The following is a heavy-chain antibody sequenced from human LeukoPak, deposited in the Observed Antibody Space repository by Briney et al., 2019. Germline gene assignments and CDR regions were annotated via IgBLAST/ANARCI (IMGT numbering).Heavy chain of an antibody. CDR3: ARDGPIHIVVVTAFDV. CDR1: GFTFSSYA. J-gene: IGHJ4*02. Sequence: PGRSLRLSCAASGFTFSSYAMHWVRQAPGKGLEWVAVISYDGSNKYYADSVKGRFTISRDNSKNTLYLQMNSLRAEDTAVYYCARDGPIHIVVVTAFDVWGQGTLVTVSS. V-gene: IGHV3-30-3*01. CDR2: ISYDGSNK. D-gene: IGHD2-21*02.